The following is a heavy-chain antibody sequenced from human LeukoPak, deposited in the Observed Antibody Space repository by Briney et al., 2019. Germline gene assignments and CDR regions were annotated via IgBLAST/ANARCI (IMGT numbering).Heavy chain of an antibody. CDR2: IYSGGNT. CDR3: ARVSRGQLIDAFDI. D-gene: IGHD6-13*01. J-gene: IGHJ3*02. Sequence: PGESLRLSCAACGFTVNSNYMTWVRQAPGKGVEGVSGIYSGGNTYYADSVKGRFTISRHNSKNTLYLQMNSLRTEDTAVYYCARVSRGQLIDAFDIWGQGTMVTVSS. CDR1: GFTVNSNY. V-gene: IGHV3-53*04.